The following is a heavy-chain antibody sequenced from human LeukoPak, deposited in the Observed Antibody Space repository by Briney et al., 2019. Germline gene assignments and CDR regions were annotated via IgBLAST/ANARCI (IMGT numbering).Heavy chain of an antibody. CDR2: VRSRDKNYAT. CDR3: RHIEYVAPDS. CDR1: GLGFAGSA. D-gene: IGHD2-21*01. Sequence: GGSLRLSCAASGLGFAGSAVHWVRQTSGRGLEWIGCVRSRDKNYATIYGASARGRSTISRDDSRNTASLQMNSLNTEDTAVYYFRHIEYVAPDSWGQGTLVTVSS. J-gene: IGHJ4*02. V-gene: IGHV3-73*01.